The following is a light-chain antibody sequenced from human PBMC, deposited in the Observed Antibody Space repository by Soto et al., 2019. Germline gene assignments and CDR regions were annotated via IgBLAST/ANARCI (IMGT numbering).Light chain of an antibody. CDR2: EVS. Sequence: QSALTQPPSASGSPGQSVTISCTGTSSDVGGYNYVSWYQQHPGKAPKLMIYEVSKRPSGVPDRFSGSKSGNRASLTVSGLQAEDKADYYCSSYAGTNNFVVFGGGTKLTVL. CDR3: SSYAGTNNFVV. J-gene: IGLJ2*01. CDR1: SSDVGGYNY. V-gene: IGLV2-8*01.